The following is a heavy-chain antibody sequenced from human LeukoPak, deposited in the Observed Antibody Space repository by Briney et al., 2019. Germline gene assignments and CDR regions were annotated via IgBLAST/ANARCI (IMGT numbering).Heavy chain of an antibody. CDR2: IWYDGSNK. CDR1: GFTFSSYG. CDR3: AREFSGILDY. J-gene: IGHJ4*02. V-gene: IGHV3-30*19. Sequence: GRSLRLSCAASGFTFSSYGMHWVRQAPGKGLEWVAVIWYDGSNKYYADSVKGRFTISRDNSKNTLYLQMNSLGAEDTAVYYCAREFSGILDYWGQGTLVTVSS.